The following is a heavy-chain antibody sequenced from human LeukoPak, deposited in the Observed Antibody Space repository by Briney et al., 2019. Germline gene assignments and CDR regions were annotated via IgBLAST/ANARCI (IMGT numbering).Heavy chain of an antibody. CDR2: FDPEDGET. V-gene: IGHV1-24*01. J-gene: IGHJ4*02. CDR1: GYTLAELS. D-gene: IGHD1-26*01. CDR3: ATEDWSRSGSYAGY. Sequence: ASVKVSCKVSGYTLAELSMHWVRQAPGKGREGRGGFDPEDGETIYPQKFQGRVTMTEDTSTDTAYMELSSLRSEDTAVYYCATEDWSRSGSYAGYWGQGTLVTVSS.